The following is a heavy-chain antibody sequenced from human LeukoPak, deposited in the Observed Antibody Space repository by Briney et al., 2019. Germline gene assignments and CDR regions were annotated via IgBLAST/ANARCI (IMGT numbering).Heavy chain of an antibody. D-gene: IGHD3-10*01. CDR2: IYYSGST. V-gene: IGHV4-59*01. Sequence: SETLSLTCTVSGDSISSYQWSWIRQPPGQGLEWIGYIYYSGSTSYNPSLKSRVTISVDTSKNQFSLILSSVTAADTAVYYCARDLKGYYGSGSYPDIWGQGTMVTVSS. J-gene: IGHJ3*02. CDR3: ARDLKGYYGSGSYPDI. CDR1: GDSISSYQ.